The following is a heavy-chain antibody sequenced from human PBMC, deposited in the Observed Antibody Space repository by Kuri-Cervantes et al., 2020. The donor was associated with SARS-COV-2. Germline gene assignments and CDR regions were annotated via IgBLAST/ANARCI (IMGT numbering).Heavy chain of an antibody. Sequence: GESLKISCAASGFTFDDYAMHWVRQAPGKGLEWVSLISGDGGSTYYADSAKGRFTISRDNSKNSLYLQMNSLRAEDTAVYYCARDRYCSSTSCYDAFDIWGQGTMVTVSS. V-gene: IGHV3-43*02. CDR3: ARDRYCSSTSCYDAFDI. CDR2: ISGDGGST. CDR1: GFTFDDYA. D-gene: IGHD2-2*01. J-gene: IGHJ3*02.